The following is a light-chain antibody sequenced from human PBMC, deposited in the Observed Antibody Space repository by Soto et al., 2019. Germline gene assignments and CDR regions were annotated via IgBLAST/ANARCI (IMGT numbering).Light chain of an antibody. J-gene: IGKJ2*01. V-gene: IGKV1-39*01. CDR2: ATT. CDR3: QQNYNTPPYT. Sequence: DIQLTQSPSSLSSSVGYRVTITCRASKTVISYLNWYQQKPGQAPKLLIYATTHLQSGVPSRFSGSRSGTADTLTISSLHPEDFSTYFCQQNYNTPPYTFGQGTKLEIK. CDR1: KTVISY.